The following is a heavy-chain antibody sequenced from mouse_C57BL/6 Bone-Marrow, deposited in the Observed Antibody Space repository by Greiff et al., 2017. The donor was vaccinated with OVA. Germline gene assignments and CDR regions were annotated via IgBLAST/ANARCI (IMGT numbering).Heavy chain of an antibody. CDR1: GYTFTSYW. D-gene: IGHD2-4*01. CDR2: IDPSDSYT. Sequence: QVQLQQPGAELVKPGASVKLSCKASGYTFTSYWMQWVKQRPGQGLEWIGEIDPSDSYTNYNQKFKGKATLTVDTSSSTAYMQLSSLTSEDSAVYYCSGDDYDGGDCWGQGTTLTVSS. CDR3: SGDDYDGGDC. V-gene: IGHV1-50*01. J-gene: IGHJ2*01.